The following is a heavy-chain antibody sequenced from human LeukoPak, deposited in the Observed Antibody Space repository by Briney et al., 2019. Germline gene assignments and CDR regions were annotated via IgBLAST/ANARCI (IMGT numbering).Heavy chain of an antibody. CDR2: ISRSSGTI. J-gene: IGHJ4*02. CDR3: TRGRGGTAK. D-gene: IGHD3-16*01. V-gene: IGHV3-48*03. Sequence: PGGSLRLSCATSGFTFSDYEMNWVRQAPGKGLEWVSYISRSSGTIYYADSVKGRFTISKDNSKTSVYLQMNSLRVEDTAIYFCTRGRGGTAKWGQGTLVTVSS. CDR1: GFTFSDYE.